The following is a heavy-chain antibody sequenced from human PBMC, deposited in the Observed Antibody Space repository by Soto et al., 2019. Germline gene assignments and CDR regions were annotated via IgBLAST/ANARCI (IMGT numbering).Heavy chain of an antibody. V-gene: IGHV1-69*06. CDR2: IMPIFGTA. CDR3: TRGVTANYMGGDALEI. Sequence: QVLLVQSGAEVKKPGSSVKVTCKASGGTFSSYTISWVRQAPGQGLEYMGGIMPIFGTATYTQSFQDRVTINADTSTSTVYMERRSLTSDDTAVYYCTRGVTANYMGGDALEIWGQGTMVTVSS. CDR1: GGTFSSYT. D-gene: IGHD3-16*01. J-gene: IGHJ3*02.